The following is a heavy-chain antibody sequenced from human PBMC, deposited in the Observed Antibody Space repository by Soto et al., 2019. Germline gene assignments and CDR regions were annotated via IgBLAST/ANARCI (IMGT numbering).Heavy chain of an antibody. CDR2: VYSTGLA. Sequence: QMQLHESGPGLVKPSETLSLTCNVSGASIGSFYWSWIRQSAGKGLEWIGRVYSTGLATYNPALEGRATISLDRSNNHLSLELKSVTAADTAVYFCARDLSGTGLDVWGRGTTVSVSS. D-gene: IGHD1-26*01. V-gene: IGHV4-4*07. CDR3: ARDLSGTGLDV. CDR1: GASIGSFY. J-gene: IGHJ6*02.